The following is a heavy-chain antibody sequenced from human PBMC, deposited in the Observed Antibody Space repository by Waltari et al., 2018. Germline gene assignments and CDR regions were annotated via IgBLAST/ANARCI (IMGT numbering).Heavy chain of an antibody. CDR3: ARVPDYAYYFDY. CDR2: MNPNSGNT. V-gene: IGHV1-8*03. D-gene: IGHD4-17*01. J-gene: IGHJ4*02. CDR1: GYTFTSYD. Sequence: QVQLVQSGAEVKKPGASVKVYCKASGYTFTSYDINWVRQATGQGLEGMVWMNPNSGNTGYAQKCQGRVTITRNTSISTAYMDLSSLRSEDTAVYYCARVPDYAYYFDYWGQGTLVTVSS.